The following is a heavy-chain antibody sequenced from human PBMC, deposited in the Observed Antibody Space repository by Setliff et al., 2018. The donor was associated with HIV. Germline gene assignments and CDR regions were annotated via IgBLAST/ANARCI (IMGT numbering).Heavy chain of an antibody. CDR2: IRSKAYGGTT. D-gene: IGHD3-16*01. CDR1: GFTFGDYA. J-gene: IGHJ4*02. CDR3: TRESGGATDY. V-gene: IGHV3-49*04. Sequence: PGESLKISCTASGFTFGDYAMTWVRQAPGKGLEWVSFIRSKAYGGTTEYAASVKGRFTMSRDDSKGIVYLQMNSLKTDDTAVYYCTRESGGATDYWGQGTLVTVS.